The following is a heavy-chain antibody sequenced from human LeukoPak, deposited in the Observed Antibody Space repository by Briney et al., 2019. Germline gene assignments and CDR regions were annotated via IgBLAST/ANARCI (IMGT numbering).Heavy chain of an antibody. D-gene: IGHD4-17*01. J-gene: IGHJ3*02. CDR3: ATWATVSRGAFDI. CDR1: GYTLTVLS. V-gene: IGHV1-24*01. Sequence: ASVKVSCKVSGYTLTVLSMHWVRQAPGKGLEWMGGFDPEDGETIYAQKFQGRVTMTEDTSTDTAYMELSSLRSEDTAVYYCATWATVSRGAFDIWGQGTMVTVSS. CDR2: FDPEDGET.